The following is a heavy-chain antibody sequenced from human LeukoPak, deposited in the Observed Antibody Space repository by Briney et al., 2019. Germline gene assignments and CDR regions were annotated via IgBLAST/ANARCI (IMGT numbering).Heavy chain of an antibody. Sequence: GRSLRLSCAASGFTFDDYAMHWVRQAPGKGLEWVSSISWNSGSIGYADSVKGRFTISRDNAKNSLYLQMNSLRTEDTALYYCAKDKVRRDGYNYGYYGMDVWGQGTTVTVSS. J-gene: IGHJ6*02. CDR2: ISWNSGSI. CDR1: GFTFDDYA. D-gene: IGHD5-24*01. CDR3: AKDKVRRDGYNYGYYGMDV. V-gene: IGHV3-9*01.